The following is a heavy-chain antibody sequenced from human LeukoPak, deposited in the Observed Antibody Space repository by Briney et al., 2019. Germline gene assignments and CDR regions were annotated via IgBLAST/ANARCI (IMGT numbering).Heavy chain of an antibody. CDR1: GYTFTGYY. D-gene: IGHD6-13*01. J-gene: IGHJ4*02. Sequence: ASVTVSCKASGYTFTGYYMHWVRQAPGQGVDWMGWINPNSGGTNYAQKFQGRVTMTRDTSISTAYMELSRLRSDDTAVYYCARTLPYSSYYFDYWGQGTLVTVSS. V-gene: IGHV1-2*02. CDR2: INPNSGGT. CDR3: ARTLPYSSYYFDY.